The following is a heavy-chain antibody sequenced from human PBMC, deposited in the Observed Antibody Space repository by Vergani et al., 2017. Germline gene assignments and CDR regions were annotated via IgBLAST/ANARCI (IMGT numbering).Heavy chain of an antibody. CDR2: INHSGST. Sequence: QVQLQQWGAGLLKPSETLSLTCAVYGGSFSGYYWSWIRQPPGKGLEWIGEINHSGSTNYNPSLKSRVTISLDSSKNQFSLKLSSVTAADTAVYYCVRAPHRYGMDVWGQGTTVTVSS. CDR3: VRAPHRYGMDV. J-gene: IGHJ6*02. V-gene: IGHV4-34*01. CDR1: GGSFSGYY.